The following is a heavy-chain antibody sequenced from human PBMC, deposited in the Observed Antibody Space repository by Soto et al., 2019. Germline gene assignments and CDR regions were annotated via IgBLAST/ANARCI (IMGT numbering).Heavy chain of an antibody. Sequence: ASVKVSCKASGYTFTSYDINWVRQATGQGLEWMGWMNPNSGNTGYAQKFQGRVTMTRNTSISTAYMELSSLRSEDTAVYYCARRTGTNQYYYYYYYMDVWGKGTTVTVSS. CDR3: ARRTGTNQYYYYYYYMDV. D-gene: IGHD1-7*01. CDR2: MNPNSGNT. CDR1: GYTFTSYD. J-gene: IGHJ6*03. V-gene: IGHV1-8*01.